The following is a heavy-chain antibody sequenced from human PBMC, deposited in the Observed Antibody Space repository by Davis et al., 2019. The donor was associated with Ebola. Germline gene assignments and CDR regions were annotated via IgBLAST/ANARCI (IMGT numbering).Heavy chain of an antibody. V-gene: IGHV3-74*01. J-gene: IGHJ6*02. D-gene: IGHD1-26*01. Sequence: GESLKTPCAASGFSFSAYWIYWVRQAPGKGLVSVSRIVGDGRSTSYPDSVKGRFTISRDNAKNTLYLQMNRQRAEDTAVYYCARNPGGANGMDVWGQGTTVTVSS. CDR2: IVGDGRST. CDR1: GFSFSAYW. CDR3: ARNPGGANGMDV.